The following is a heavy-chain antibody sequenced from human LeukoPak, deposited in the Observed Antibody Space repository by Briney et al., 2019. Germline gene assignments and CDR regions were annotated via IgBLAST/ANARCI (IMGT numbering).Heavy chain of an antibody. CDR3: AREDVYSNGYGWFDP. J-gene: IGHJ5*02. V-gene: IGHV1-2*02. CDR2: INPNSGGT. Sequence: ASVTVSFKSSGYTFTDYYMHWVRQAPGHGLEWMGWINPNSGGTNYAQKFQGRVTMTRDTSISTAYMEVSRLRSDDTAVYYCAREDVYSNGYGWFDPWGQGTLVTVSS. CDR1: GYTFTDYY. D-gene: IGHD5-18*01.